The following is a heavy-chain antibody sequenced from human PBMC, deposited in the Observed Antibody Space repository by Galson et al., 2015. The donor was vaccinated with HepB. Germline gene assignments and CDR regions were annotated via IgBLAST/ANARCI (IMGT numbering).Heavy chain of an antibody. CDR1: RFIFSNYA. CDR3: VKDRAIDY. J-gene: IGHJ4*02. CDR2: ISSNGGST. V-gene: IGHV3-64D*06. Sequence: SLRLSCAVSRFIFSNYAMHWVRQAPGKGLEYVSSISSNGGSTYYADSVKGRFTISRDNSKNTLYLQMSSLRAEDTAVYYCVKDRAIDYWGQETLVTVSS.